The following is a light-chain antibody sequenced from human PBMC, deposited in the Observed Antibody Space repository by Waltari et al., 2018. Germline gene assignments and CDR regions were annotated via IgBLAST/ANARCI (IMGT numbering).Light chain of an antibody. J-gene: IGKJ2*01. Sequence: DIQMTQSPSTLSASLGDIGTITCRASQSISSWLAWYQQKPGKAPKILIFDASSLESGVPSRFSGSGSGTEFTLTISSLQPDDFATYYCQQYNSYSPYTFAQGTKLEIK. V-gene: IGKV1-5*01. CDR2: DAS. CDR3: QQYNSYSPYT. CDR1: QSISSW.